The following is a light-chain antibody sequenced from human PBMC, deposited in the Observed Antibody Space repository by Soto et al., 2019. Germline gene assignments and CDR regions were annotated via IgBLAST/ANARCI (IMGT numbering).Light chain of an antibody. J-gene: IGLJ1*01. CDR3: AAWDGSLNGYV. V-gene: IGLV1-44*01. Sequence: QSVLTQPPSASLTPGQSVTISCSGSNSNIGSNAVNWYQQFPGAAPTLLIYSTNERPSGVPDRFSGSKSGTSASLAISGLQSEDEADYHCAAWDGSLNGYVFGSGTKVTVL. CDR2: STN. CDR1: NSNIGSNA.